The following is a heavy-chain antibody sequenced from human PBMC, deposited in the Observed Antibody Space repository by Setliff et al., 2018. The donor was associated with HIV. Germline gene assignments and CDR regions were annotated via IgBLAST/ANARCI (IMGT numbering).Heavy chain of an antibody. CDR2: ISPGDSET. CDR1: GYSFTDYW. CDR3: ARHGGGNRYNNFWSGYYSFFDH. V-gene: IGHV5-51*01. D-gene: IGHD3-3*01. Sequence: GESLKISCKGSGYSFTDYWIGWVRLMPGKGLEWMGIISPGDSETRYNPSFQGQVTISADKSVSTAYLQWTSVKASDSAIYYCARHGGGNRYNNFWSGYYSFFDHWGQGTLVTVSS. J-gene: IGHJ4*02.